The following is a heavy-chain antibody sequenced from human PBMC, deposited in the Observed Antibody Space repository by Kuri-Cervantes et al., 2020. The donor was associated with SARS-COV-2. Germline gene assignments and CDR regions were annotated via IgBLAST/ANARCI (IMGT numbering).Heavy chain of an antibody. CDR2: IYYSGST. CDR3: ARVEDYRIDY. J-gene: IGHJ4*02. D-gene: IGHD4-11*01. V-gene: IGHV4-39*01. CDR1: GGSISSSSYY. Sequence: GSLRLSCTVSGGSISSSSYYWGWFRQPPGKGLEWIGSIYYSGSTYYNPSLRSRVTITVDTSKNQFSLKLSYVTAADTAVYYCARVEDYRIDYWGQGTLVTVSS.